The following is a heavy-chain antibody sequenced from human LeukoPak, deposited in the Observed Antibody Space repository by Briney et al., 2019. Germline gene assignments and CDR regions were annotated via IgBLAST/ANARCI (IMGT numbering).Heavy chain of an antibody. J-gene: IGHJ4*02. CDR2: ISSSSSHI. V-gene: IGHV3-21*01. CDR3: ARVEVAMGYFDY. Sequence: PGGSLRLSCAASGFTFSSYSMNWVRQAPGKGLEWVSSISSSSSHIYYADSVKGRFTISRDNAKNSLYLQMNSLRAEDTAVYYCARVEVAMGYFDYWGQGTLVTVSS. D-gene: IGHD5-12*01. CDR1: GFTFSSYS.